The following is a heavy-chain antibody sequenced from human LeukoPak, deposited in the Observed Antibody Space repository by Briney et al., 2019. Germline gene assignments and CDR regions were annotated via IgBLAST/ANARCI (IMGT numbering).Heavy chain of an antibody. Sequence: GGSLRLSCAASGFTVSSNYMTWVRQAPGKGLEWVSVIYSGGSTDYADPVKGRFTISRDKSKNTVYVQMSSLRTEDTAVYYCASGSKDDYYYGMDVWGQGTTVTVSS. J-gene: IGHJ6*02. V-gene: IGHV3-53*01. CDR2: IYSGGST. CDR3: ASGSKDDYYYGMDV. D-gene: IGHD5-24*01. CDR1: GFTVSSNY.